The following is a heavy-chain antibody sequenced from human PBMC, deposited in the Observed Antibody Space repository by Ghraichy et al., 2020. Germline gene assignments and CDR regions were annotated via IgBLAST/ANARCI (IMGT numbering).Heavy chain of an antibody. J-gene: IGHJ2*01. CDR3: ARDLLESQGKYFDL. CDR2: INPSTGDT. D-gene: IGHD2/OR15-2a*01. V-gene: IGHV1-2*02. CDR1: EDIFSVYY. Sequence: ASVKVSCKASEDIFSVYYMHWMRQAPGQGLEWMGCINPSTGDTIHAPKFQGRVAMTRDASISTPYMELSSLRSEDTALYYCARDLLESQGKYFDLWGRGTLVTVSS.